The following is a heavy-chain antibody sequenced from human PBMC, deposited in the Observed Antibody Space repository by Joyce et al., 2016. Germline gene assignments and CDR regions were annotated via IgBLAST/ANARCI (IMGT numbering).Heavy chain of an antibody. CDR1: GFTFRRYA. J-gene: IGHJ4*02. CDR3: AKVRFYDLDY. CDR2: ISGSGGTT. V-gene: IGHV3-23*01. Sequence: EVLLLEYGGGLVQPGGSLRLSCAASGFTFRRYAMTWVRQAPGKGLEWVSSISGSGGTTYYADTVKGRFTISRDNSKNRIYLQMNSLRAEDTAVYYCAKVRFYDLDYWGQGTLVSVSS. D-gene: IGHD5/OR15-5a*01.